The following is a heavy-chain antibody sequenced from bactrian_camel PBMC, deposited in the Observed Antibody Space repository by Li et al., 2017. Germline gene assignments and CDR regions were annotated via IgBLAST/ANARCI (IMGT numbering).Heavy chain of an antibody. V-gene: IGHV3S40*01. D-gene: IGHD2*01. CDR2: INSDAKRA. Sequence: VQLVESGGGSVQRGGSLRLSCAASGFTFSSSRMSWVRQGPGKGLEWVTTINSDAKRAFYADSVKGRFTVSRDNAKNTVYLQLNNLRPEDTGLYYCATSAGGSFSIYTYWGQGTQVTVS. CDR3: ATSAGGSFSIYTY. J-gene: IGHJ4*01. CDR1: GFTFSSSR.